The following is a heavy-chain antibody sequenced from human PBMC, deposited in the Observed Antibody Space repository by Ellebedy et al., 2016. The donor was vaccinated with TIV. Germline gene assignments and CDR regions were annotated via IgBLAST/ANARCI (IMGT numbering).Heavy chain of an antibody. Sequence: SETLSLTCTVSGGSISTYYWSCIRQPAGRGLEWIGRIYSSGSTNYNPSLKSRVTMSVDTSKNQFSLKLSSVTAADTAVYYCARGNVPPRPYGMDVWGQGTTVTVSS. CDR2: IYSSGST. V-gene: IGHV4-4*07. CDR3: ARGNVPPRPYGMDV. J-gene: IGHJ6*02. CDR1: GGSISTYY. D-gene: IGHD1-1*01.